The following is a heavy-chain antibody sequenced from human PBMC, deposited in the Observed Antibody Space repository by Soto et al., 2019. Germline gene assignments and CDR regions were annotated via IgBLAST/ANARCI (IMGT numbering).Heavy chain of an antibody. CDR3: AKDVPGARQQLADYFDY. CDR1: GFTFSSYI. D-gene: IGHD6-13*01. J-gene: IGHJ4*02. Sequence: EVQLLESGGGLVQPGGSLRLSCAASGFTFSSYIMSWVRQAPGKGLEWVSVISGGGESTYYADSVKGRFTIFRDNSKNMLHLQMNSLRAEDTAVYYCAKDVPGARQQLADYFDYWGQGTLVTVSS. V-gene: IGHV3-23*01. CDR2: ISGGGEST.